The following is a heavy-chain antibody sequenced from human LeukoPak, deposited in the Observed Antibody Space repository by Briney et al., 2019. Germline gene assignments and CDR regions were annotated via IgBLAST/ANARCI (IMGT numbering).Heavy chain of an antibody. CDR2: INPNSGGR. J-gene: IGHJ4*02. CDR1: GYTFTGYY. Sequence: ASVKVSCKASGYTFTGYYMHWVRQAAGQGLEWRGWINPNSGGRNYAQKFQGRVTMTRNTSISTAYMELSRLRSADTAVYYCASDPRYGGYDDYWGQGTLVTVSS. D-gene: IGHD5-12*01. CDR3: ASDPRYGGYDDY. V-gene: IGHV1-2*02.